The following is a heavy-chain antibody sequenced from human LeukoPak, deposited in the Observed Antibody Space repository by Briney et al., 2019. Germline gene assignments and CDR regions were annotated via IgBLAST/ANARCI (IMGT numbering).Heavy chain of an antibody. CDR2: INHSGST. Sequence: SQTLSLTCTVSGGSISSGGYYWSWIRQPPGKGLEWIGEINHSGSTNYNPSLKSRVTISVDTSKNQFSLKLSSVTAADTAVYYCARVMHCTNGVCYSADYWGQGTLVTVSS. CDR3: ARVMHCTNGVCYSADY. D-gene: IGHD2-8*01. V-gene: IGHV4-30-2*01. CDR1: GGSISSGGYY. J-gene: IGHJ4*02.